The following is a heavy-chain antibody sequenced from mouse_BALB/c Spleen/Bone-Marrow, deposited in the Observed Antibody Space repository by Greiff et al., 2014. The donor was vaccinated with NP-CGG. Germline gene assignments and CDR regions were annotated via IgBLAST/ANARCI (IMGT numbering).Heavy chain of an antibody. CDR1: GYTFTSYW. Sequence: DLVKPGASVKLSCKASGYTFTSYWINWIKQRPGQGLEWIGRIAPGSGGKNYNKMFKDKATLTVDTSSSTAYIQLSSLSSEDSAVYFCAREDYRYGDWYFDVWGAGTSVTVSS. CDR3: AREDYRYGDWYFDV. J-gene: IGHJ1*01. V-gene: IGHV1S41*01. D-gene: IGHD2-14*01. CDR2: IAPGSGGK.